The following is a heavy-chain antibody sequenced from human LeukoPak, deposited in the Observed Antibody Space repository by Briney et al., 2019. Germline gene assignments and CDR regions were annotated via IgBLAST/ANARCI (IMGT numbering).Heavy chain of an antibody. J-gene: IGHJ4*02. Sequence: GGSLRLSCAASGFIFSDYGMHWVRQAPGKGLEWVAVIWYDGTKKYYGDSVKGRFTISRDNYKNTVFLQMNSLRAEDTAVYYCARDSGRHRSGFDYWGQGTLVTVSS. CDR1: GFIFSDYG. V-gene: IGHV3-33*01. CDR2: IWYDGTKK. CDR3: ARDSGRHRSGFDY. D-gene: IGHD6-19*01.